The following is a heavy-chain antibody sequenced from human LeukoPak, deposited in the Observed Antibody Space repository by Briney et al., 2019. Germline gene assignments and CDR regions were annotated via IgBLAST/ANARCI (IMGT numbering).Heavy chain of an antibody. D-gene: IGHD3-16*01. Sequence: AASVKVSCKASGYTFTGYYMHWVRQAPGQGLEWMGWINPNSGGTNYAQKFQGRVTMTRDTSISTAYLQWSSLKASDTAMYYCARRVRGESNDAFDIWGQGTMVTVSS. J-gene: IGHJ3*02. CDR1: GYTFTGYY. CDR2: INPNSGGT. CDR3: ARRVRGESNDAFDI. V-gene: IGHV1-2*02.